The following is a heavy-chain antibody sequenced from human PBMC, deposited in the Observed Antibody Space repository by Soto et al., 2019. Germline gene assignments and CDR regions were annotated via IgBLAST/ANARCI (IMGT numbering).Heavy chain of an antibody. CDR3: ARVSTYYYDSSGYGDAFDI. V-gene: IGHV1-18*04. CDR1: GYTLTSHY. CDR2: ISAYNGNT. Sequence: ASVKVSCKTSGYTLTSHYMHWVRQAPGQGLEWMGWISAYNGNTNYAQKLQGRVTMTTDTSTSTAYMELRSLRSDDTAVYYCARVSTYYYDSSGYGDAFDIWGQGTMVTVSS. D-gene: IGHD3-22*01. J-gene: IGHJ3*02.